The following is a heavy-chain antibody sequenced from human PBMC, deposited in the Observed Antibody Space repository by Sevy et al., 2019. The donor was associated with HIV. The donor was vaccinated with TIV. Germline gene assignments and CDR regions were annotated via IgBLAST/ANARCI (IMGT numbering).Heavy chain of an antibody. D-gene: IGHD3-16*02. V-gene: IGHV3-21*01. CDR2: ISSSSSYI. Sequence: GGSLRLSCAASGFTFSSYSMNWVRQAPGKGLEWVSSISSSSSYIYYADSVKGRFTISRDNAKNSLYLQMNSLRAEDTAVYYCARDRDYVWGSYRHFDYWGQGTLVTVSS. CDR1: GFTFSSYS. CDR3: ARDRDYVWGSYRHFDY. J-gene: IGHJ4*02.